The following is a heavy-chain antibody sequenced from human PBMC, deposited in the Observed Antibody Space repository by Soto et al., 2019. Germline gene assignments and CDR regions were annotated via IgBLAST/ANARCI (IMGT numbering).Heavy chain of an antibody. J-gene: IGHJ6*03. CDR1: GYTFTSYA. V-gene: IGHV1-3*01. Sequence: ASVKVSCKGSGYTFTSYAMHWVRQAPGQRLEWMGWINAGNGNTKYSQKFQGRVTITRDTSASTAYMELSSLRSEDTAVYYCARDLRSGGSCKSPWRYYYYMDVWGKGTTVTVSS. D-gene: IGHD2-15*01. CDR3: ARDLRSGGSCKSPWRYYYYMDV. CDR2: INAGNGNT.